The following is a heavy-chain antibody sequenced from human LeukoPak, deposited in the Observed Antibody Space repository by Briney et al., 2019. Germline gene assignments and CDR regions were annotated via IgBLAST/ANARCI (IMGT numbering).Heavy chain of an antibody. CDR3: ARGEDRYYYDTYYYYYGMDV. J-gene: IGHJ6*02. Sequence: SETLSLTCTVSGGSISSYYWSWIRQPPGKGLEWIGYIYYSGSTNYNPSLKSRVTISVDTSKNQFSLKLSSVTAADTAVYYCARGEDRYYYDTYYYYYGMDVWGQGTTATVSS. V-gene: IGHV4-59*01. CDR2: IYYSGST. CDR1: GGSISSYY. D-gene: IGHD3-22*01.